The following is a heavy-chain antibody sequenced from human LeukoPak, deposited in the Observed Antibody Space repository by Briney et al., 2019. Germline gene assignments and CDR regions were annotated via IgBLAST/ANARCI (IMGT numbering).Heavy chain of an antibody. Sequence: ASVKVSCKASGYTFTSYGISWVRQAPGQGLEWMGWISAYNGNTNYAQKLQGRVTVTTDTSTSTAYMELRSLRSDDTAVYYCARVHDFWSGYYTSSYYYYMDVWGKGTTVTVSS. J-gene: IGHJ6*03. CDR1: GYTFTSYG. CDR3: ARVHDFWSGYYTSSYYYYMDV. V-gene: IGHV1-18*01. D-gene: IGHD3-3*01. CDR2: ISAYNGNT.